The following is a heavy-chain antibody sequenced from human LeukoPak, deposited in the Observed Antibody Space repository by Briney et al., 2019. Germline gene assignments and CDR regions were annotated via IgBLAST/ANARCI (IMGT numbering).Heavy chain of an antibody. CDR2: ISSSSSYI. J-gene: IGHJ4*02. CDR3: ARVCIAAAHFDY. V-gene: IGHV3-21*01. CDR1: GFTFSSYS. Sequence: GGSLRLSCAASGFTFSSYSMNWVRQAPRKGLEWVSSISSSSSYIYYADSVKGRFTISRDNAKNSLYLQMNSLRAEDTAVYYCARVCIAAAHFDYWGQGTLVTVSS. D-gene: IGHD6-13*01.